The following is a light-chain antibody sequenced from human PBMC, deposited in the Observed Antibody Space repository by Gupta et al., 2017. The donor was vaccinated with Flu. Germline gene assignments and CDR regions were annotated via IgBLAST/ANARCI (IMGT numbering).Light chain of an antibody. CDR2: GAS. Sequence: ERLMTQSPATLSVSPGERATLSCRASQSVSSNVAWYQHRPGQAPRLLIYGASTRATGIPARFSGSGSGTEFTLTITSLQSEDFAVYYCHQYNNWPKTFGQGTKVESK. V-gene: IGKV3-15*01. CDR3: HQYNNWPKT. CDR1: QSVSSN. J-gene: IGKJ1*01.